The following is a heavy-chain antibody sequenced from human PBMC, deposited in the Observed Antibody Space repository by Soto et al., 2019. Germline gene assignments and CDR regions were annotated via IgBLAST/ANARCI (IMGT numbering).Heavy chain of an antibody. V-gene: IGHV3-33*01. CDR3: ARDRTDSGGYSDS. J-gene: IGHJ4*02. Sequence: PGGSLRLSCEASGFPFSSYGIHWVRQAPGKGLEWLAIIWNDGSNEYYADSVKGRFTISRDNSKNTVYLQVSNLRAEDTAVYFCARDRTDSGGYSDSWGQGTLVTVSS. CDR1: GFPFSSYG. D-gene: IGHD3-22*01. CDR2: IWNDGSNE.